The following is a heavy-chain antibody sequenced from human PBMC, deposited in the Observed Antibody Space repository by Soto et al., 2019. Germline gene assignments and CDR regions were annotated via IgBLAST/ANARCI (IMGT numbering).Heavy chain of an antibody. Sequence: QVQLVQSGAEVKKPGASVKVSCKASGYTFTSYGISWVRQAPGQGLEWMGWISAYNGNTNYAQKLQGRVTMTTDTSTSTAYMELRSLRSDDTAVYYCARDPEYSSSWYGYYYYGMDVWGQGTTVTVSS. CDR2: ISAYNGNT. CDR3: ARDPEYSSSWYGYYYYGMDV. J-gene: IGHJ6*02. D-gene: IGHD6-13*01. V-gene: IGHV1-18*01. CDR1: GYTFTSYG.